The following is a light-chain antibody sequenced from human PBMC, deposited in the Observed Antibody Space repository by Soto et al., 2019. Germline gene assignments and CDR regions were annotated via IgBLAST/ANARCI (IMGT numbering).Light chain of an antibody. CDR1: QSVSSNY. J-gene: IGKJ1*01. Sequence: ESVLTQSPGTLSLSPGERATLSCRASQSVSSNYLAWYQQKPGQAPRLLIYGASTRATGIPDRFSGSGSGTDFTLTISRLEPEDSAVYYCQQYGSSPMWTFGQGTKVDIK. CDR3: QQYGSSPMWT. CDR2: GAS. V-gene: IGKV3-20*01.